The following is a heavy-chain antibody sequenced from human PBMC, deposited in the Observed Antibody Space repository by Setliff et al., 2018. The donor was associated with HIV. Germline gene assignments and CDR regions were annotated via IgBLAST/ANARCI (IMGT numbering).Heavy chain of an antibody. CDR2: IYHRGNT. CDR3: ARGVRGVIIDWYYFDY. J-gene: IGHJ4*02. CDR1: GGTISSGGYY. D-gene: IGHD3-10*01. V-gene: IGHV4-31*02. Sequence: PSETLSLTCTVSGGTISSGGYYWSWIRQYPGKGLEWIGFIYHRGNTHYNSSLKSRLTISVDTSKNQFSLKLNSVTAADTAVYYCARGVRGVIIDWYYFDYWGQGTLVTVSS.